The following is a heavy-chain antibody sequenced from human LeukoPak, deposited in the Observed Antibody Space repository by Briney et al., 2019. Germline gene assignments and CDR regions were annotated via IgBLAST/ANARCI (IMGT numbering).Heavy chain of an antibody. J-gene: IGHJ4*02. Sequence: PGGSLRLSCAASGFTFSGYAMSWVRQAPGKGLEWVPAISGSGGSTYYADSVKGRFTISRDNSKNTLYLQMNSLRAEDTAVYYCAKGPYDYVWGSYRYFDYWGQGTLVTVSS. V-gene: IGHV3-23*01. CDR1: GFTFSGYA. D-gene: IGHD3-16*02. CDR2: ISGSGGST. CDR3: AKGPYDYVWGSYRYFDY.